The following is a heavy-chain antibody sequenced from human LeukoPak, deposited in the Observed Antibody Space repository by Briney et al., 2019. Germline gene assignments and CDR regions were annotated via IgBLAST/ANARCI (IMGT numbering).Heavy chain of an antibody. J-gene: IGHJ4*01. V-gene: IGHV3-33*01. CDR3: SRDSAAVGYYFDY. CDR2: IWYDGSNK. CDR1: GFTFSSYG. D-gene: IGHD6-13*01. Sequence: GGSLRLSCAASGFTFSSYGMHWVRQAPGKGLEWVAVIWYDGSNKYYADSVKGRFTISRDNSKNTLYLQMNSLRAEDTAVYYCSRDSAAVGYYFDYWGQGTLVTVSS.